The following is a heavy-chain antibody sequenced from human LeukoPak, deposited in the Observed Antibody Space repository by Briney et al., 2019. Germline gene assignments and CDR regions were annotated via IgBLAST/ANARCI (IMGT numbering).Heavy chain of an antibody. D-gene: IGHD2-2*01. CDR3: ARETYCTSTNCPIGDYFDY. V-gene: IGHV3-48*04. CDR1: GFTFSSYS. CDR2: ISSSSSTI. J-gene: IGHJ4*02. Sequence: GGSLRLSCAASGFTFSSYSMNWVRQAPGKGLEWVSYISSSSSTIYYADSVKGRFTISRDNAKNSLFLQMNSLRAEDTAVYYCARETYCTSTNCPIGDYFDYWGQGTLVTVSS.